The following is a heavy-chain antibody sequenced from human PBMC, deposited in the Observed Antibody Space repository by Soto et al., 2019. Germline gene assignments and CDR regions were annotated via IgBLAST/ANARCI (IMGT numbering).Heavy chain of an antibody. J-gene: IGHJ6*02. CDR3: ARYCSPTSCTIRYLMDV. V-gene: IGHV3-23*01. Sequence: PGGSLRLSCVASGFTFSTYAMSWVRQAPREGLKWVSTISGSGGTTYYADSVKGRFTISRDNSKNTLYLQVNSLRAEDSAKYYCARYCSPTSCTIRYLMDVWGQGTTVPVSS. D-gene: IGHD2-15*01. CDR1: GFTFSTYA. CDR2: ISGSGGTT.